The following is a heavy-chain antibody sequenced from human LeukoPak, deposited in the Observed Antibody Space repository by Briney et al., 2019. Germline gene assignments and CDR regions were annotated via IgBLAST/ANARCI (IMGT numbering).Heavy chain of an antibody. CDR1: GFTFSDYY. D-gene: IGHD7-27*01. J-gene: IGHJ5*02. CDR3: ARDVRGMTPLKLGMKWFDP. CDR2: NSTSGDTR. Sequence: GGSLRLSCAASGFTFSDYYMSWVRQAPGKGLEWLAYNSTSGDTRKYADSVTGRVTISRDNAKNAVFLQMNSLRAEDSGVYYCARDVRGMTPLKLGMKWFDPWGQGTRVTVSS. V-gene: IGHV3-11*01.